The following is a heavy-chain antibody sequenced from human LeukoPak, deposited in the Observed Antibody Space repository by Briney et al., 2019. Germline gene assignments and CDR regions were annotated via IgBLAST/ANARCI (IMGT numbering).Heavy chain of an antibody. CDR2: IYSGGTT. D-gene: IGHD5-12*01. CDR3: AIRKSGNAIDY. V-gene: IGHV3-66*01. Sequence: GGSLRLSCAVSGFSVTGNYMTWVRLAPGKGLEWVSTIYSGGTTFYTDSVRGRFTISRDNSKNTLYLLMNSLRAEDTAVYYCAIRKSGNAIDYWGQGTLVTVSS. J-gene: IGHJ4*02. CDR1: GFSVTGNY.